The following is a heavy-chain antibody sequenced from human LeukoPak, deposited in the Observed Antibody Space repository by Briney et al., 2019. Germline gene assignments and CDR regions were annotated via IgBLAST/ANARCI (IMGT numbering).Heavy chain of an antibody. D-gene: IGHD3-10*01. CDR2: IYPGDSDT. CDR3: AMNFASGSYGPFDY. V-gene: IGHV5-51*01. J-gene: IGHJ4*02. Sequence: GESLKISCKGSGYSFTNYWIGWVRQMPGKGLEWMGIIYPGDSDTRYSPSFQGQVTISADKSITTAYLQWSSLKASDTAMFYCAMNFASGSYGPFDYWGQGTLVTVPS. CDR1: GYSFTNYW.